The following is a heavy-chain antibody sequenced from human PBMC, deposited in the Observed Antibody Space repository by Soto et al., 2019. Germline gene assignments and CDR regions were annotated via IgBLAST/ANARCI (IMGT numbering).Heavy chain of an antibody. J-gene: IGHJ6*02. Sequence: GASVEVSCKASGYTFTGYYMHWVRQAPGQGLEWMGWINPNSGGTNYAQKFQGRVTMTRDTSISTAYMELSRLRSDDTAVYYCARHLPSIAARGVTTGYYGMDVWGQGTTVTVSS. V-gene: IGHV1-2*02. CDR2: INPNSGGT. CDR3: ARHLPSIAARGVTTGYYGMDV. CDR1: GYTFTGYY. D-gene: IGHD6-6*01.